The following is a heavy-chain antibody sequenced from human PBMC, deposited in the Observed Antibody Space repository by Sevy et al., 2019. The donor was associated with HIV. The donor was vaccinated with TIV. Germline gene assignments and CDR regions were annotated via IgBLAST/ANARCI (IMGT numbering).Heavy chain of an antibody. CDR1: GESFSNYY. J-gene: IGHJ4*02. V-gene: IGHV4-34*01. CDR3: ARGPKPLRSDYGDYRGVGYYFDS. D-gene: IGHD4-17*01. Sequence: SETLSLTCAVYGESFSNYYWSWIRLSPGKGLESIGEIDHSGRSYYNPSLKSRVTMSVDTSKNQFSLKLTSVTAADTPVYYCARGPKPLRSDYGDYRGVGYYFDSWGQGTLVTVSS. CDR2: IDHSGRS.